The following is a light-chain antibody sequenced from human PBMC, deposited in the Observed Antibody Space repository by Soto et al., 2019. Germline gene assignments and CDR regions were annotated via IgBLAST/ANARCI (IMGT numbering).Light chain of an antibody. V-gene: IGLV2-11*01. CDR3: CSYAGTYTWV. Sequence: QSVLTQPRSVSESPGQSVTISCSGTSSDVGGYNYVSWYQQHPGKAPKLMIYDVTKRPSGVPDRFSGSKSGSTASLTISGLQTEDEADYYCCSYAGTYTWVFGGGTKVTVL. J-gene: IGLJ3*02. CDR2: DVT. CDR1: SSDVGGYNY.